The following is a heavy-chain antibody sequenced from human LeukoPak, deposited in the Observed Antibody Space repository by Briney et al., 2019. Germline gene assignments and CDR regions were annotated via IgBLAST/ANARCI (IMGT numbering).Heavy chain of an antibody. Sequence: SETLSLTCAVSDGSISTFYWSWIRQPPGKGLEWIGYTHYSGATYYNPSLKSRVTMSVNTSKHQFSLEMTSATAADTAVYYCARVNLGQLLYWYFDLWGRGTLVTVSS. V-gene: IGHV4-59*01. CDR3: ARVNLGQLLYWYFDL. CDR2: THYSGAT. D-gene: IGHD4-23*01. CDR1: DGSISTFY. J-gene: IGHJ2*01.